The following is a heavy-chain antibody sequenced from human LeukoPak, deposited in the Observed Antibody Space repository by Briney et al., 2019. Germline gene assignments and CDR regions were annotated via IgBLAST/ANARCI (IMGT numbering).Heavy chain of an antibody. V-gene: IGHV3-30*02. D-gene: IGHD3-10*01. CDR2: IGYDGSNK. CDR3: TRHRPSGEFDY. Sequence: GGSLRLSCAASGFTFSNAWMSWDRQAPAKGREGVAFIGYDGSNKYYADSVKGRFTISRDNSKNTLYLQMNSLRAEDTAVYYCTRHRPSGEFDYWGQGTLVTVSS. CDR1: GFTFSNAW. J-gene: IGHJ4*02.